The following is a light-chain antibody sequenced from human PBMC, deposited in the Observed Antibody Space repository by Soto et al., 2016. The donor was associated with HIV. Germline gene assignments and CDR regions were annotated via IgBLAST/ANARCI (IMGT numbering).Light chain of an antibody. J-gene: IGKJ4*01. CDR2: AAS. CDR1: QSISSY. V-gene: IGKV1-39*01. Sequence: DIQMTQSPSSLSASVGDRVTITCRASQSISSYLNWYQQKPGKAPKLLIYAASSLQSGVPSRFSGSRSGTDFILTISSLQPEDFATYYCQQSYGTPLTFGGGTKVELK. CDR3: QQSYGTPLT.